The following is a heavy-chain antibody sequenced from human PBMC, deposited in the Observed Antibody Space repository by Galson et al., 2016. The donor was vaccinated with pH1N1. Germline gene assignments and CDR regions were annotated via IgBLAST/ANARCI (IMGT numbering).Heavy chain of an antibody. J-gene: IGHJ3*01. CDR2: IYYRGRT. CDR3: AREGILGGTTLRFNGWKDAFNL. V-gene: IGHV4-31*03. D-gene: IGHD3-10*01. CDR1: GGSISTGGYY. Sequence: TLSLTCTVPGGSISTGGYYWSWIRQQPGKGLEWIGYIYYRGRTYYNPSHKSRVSITMDTSKNQFSLKVASVTAADTAVYFCAREGILGGTTLRFNGWKDAFNLWGRGTMVTVSS.